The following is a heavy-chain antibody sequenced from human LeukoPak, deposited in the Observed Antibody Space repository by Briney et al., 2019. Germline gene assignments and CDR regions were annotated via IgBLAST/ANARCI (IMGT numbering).Heavy chain of an antibody. CDR3: VSLMAVDYYFDY. V-gene: IGHV3-48*03. J-gene: IGHJ4*02. Sequence: GGSLRLSCAASGFTFSSYEMNWVRQAPGKGLEWVSYISSSGSTIYYADSVKGRFTISRDNAKNSLYLQMNSLRGEDTALYYCVSLMAVDYYFDYWGQGALVTVSS. CDR2: ISSSGSTI. CDR1: GFTFSSYE. D-gene: IGHD2-8*01.